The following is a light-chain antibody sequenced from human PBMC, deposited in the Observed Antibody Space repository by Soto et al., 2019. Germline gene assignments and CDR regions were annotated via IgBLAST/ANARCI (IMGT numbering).Light chain of an antibody. V-gene: IGKV1-5*03. CDR1: QSSSSW. CDR2: KAS. CDR3: QQYNSYPCT. J-gene: IGKJ1*01. Sequence: DIQMTQSPSTLSASVGDRVTITCRASQSSSSWLAWYQQKPGKAPKLLIYKASSLESGFPSRFSGSGSGTEFTRTISRLQPDDCATYYCQQYNSYPCTFGQGTKVEIK.